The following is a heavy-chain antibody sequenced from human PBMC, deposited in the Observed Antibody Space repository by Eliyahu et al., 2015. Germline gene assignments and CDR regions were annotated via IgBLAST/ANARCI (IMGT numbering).Heavy chain of an antibody. CDR3: ARQGSSWLSGGMDV. J-gene: IGHJ6*04. CDR2: IYYSGST. CDR1: GGSXXSGGXY. V-gene: IGHV4-31*03. Sequence: QVQLQESGPGLVKPSQTLSXXXTVXGGSXXSGGXYWSWIRQHPGKGLEWIGYIYYSGSTYYNPSLKSRVTISVDTSKNQFSLKLSSVTAADTAVYYCARQGSSWLSGGMDVWGKGTTVTVSS. D-gene: IGHD6-13*01.